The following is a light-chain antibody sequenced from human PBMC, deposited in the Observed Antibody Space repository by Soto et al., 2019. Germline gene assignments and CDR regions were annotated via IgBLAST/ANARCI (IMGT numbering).Light chain of an antibody. V-gene: IGLV2-14*01. CDR3: SSYTSSTTLV. CDR1: SSDVGSYNR. Sequence: QAVVTQPASVSGSPGQSITISCTGTSSDVGSYNRVSWYQQPPGTAPKLIIFEVTNRPAGVSTRFSGSKSGNTASLTISGLQAEDEADYYCSSYTSSTTLVFGTGTKLTVL. CDR2: EVT. J-gene: IGLJ1*01.